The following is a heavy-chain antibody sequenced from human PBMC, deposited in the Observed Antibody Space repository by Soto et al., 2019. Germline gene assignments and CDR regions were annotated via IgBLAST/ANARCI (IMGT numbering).Heavy chain of an antibody. V-gene: IGHV4-39*01. D-gene: IGHD3-16*01. CDR3: ARHGGEGIVITWGEVMPRVAFDS. Sequence: QVHLQESGPGLVRPSETLSLTCTVSGYSLSSNTFYWGWLRQPPGMGLEWNGNIDFSGRTPYNPSLSSRVAISPAASKIEFSLKLTHVTAADTAIYYCARHGGEGIVITWGEVMPRVAFDSWGQGTVVTVSS. CDR1: GYSLSSNTFY. CDR2: IDFSGRT. J-gene: IGHJ4*02.